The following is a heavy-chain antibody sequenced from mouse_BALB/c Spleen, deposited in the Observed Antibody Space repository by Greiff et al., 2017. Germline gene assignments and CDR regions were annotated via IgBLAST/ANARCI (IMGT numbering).Heavy chain of an antibody. J-gene: IGHJ3*01. Sequence: DVKLVESGGGLVQPGGSRKLSCAASGFTFSSFGMHWVRQAPEKGLEWVAYISSGSSTIYYADTVKGRFTISRDNPKNTLFLQMTSLRSEDTAMYYCARSGSSYWFAYWGQGTLVTVSA. CDR3: ARSGSSYWFAY. CDR2: ISSGSSTI. CDR1: GFTFSSFG. V-gene: IGHV5-17*02. D-gene: IGHD1-1*01.